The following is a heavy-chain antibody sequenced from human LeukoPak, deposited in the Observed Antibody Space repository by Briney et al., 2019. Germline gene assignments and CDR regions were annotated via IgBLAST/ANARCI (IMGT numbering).Heavy chain of an antibody. J-gene: IGHJ4*02. Sequence: ASVKVSCKASGYTFTGYYMHWVRQAPGQGLEWMGWINPNSDYTFYAQKFQGRVTLTRDTSISTVYMELTTLTSDDTALYYCAVAPGDYWGQGTLVSVSA. CDR3: AVAPGDY. V-gene: IGHV1-2*02. CDR2: INPNSDYT. CDR1: GYTFTGYY. D-gene: IGHD2-21*01.